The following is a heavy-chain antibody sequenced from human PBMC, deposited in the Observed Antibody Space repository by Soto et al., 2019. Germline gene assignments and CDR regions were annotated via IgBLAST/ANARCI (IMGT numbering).Heavy chain of an antibody. CDR2: INHSGST. J-gene: IGHJ5*02. CDR3: ARGRVGAPNWNWFDP. CDR1: GGSFSDYY. V-gene: IGHV4-34*01. Sequence: QVQPQQWGAGLLKPSETLSLTCAVYGGSFSDYYWSWIRQPPGKGLEWIGEINHSGSTNYSPSLKSRVTMSVDTSKNQFSLKLSSVTSADTAVYYCARGRVGAPNWNWFDPWGQGTLVTVSS. D-gene: IGHD1-26*01.